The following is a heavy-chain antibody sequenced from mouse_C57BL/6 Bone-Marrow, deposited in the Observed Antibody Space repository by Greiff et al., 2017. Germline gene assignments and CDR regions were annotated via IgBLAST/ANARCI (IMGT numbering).Heavy chain of an antibody. CDR3: ARIGDYDDWYFDV. D-gene: IGHD2-4*01. V-gene: IGHV1-55*01. CDR2: IYPGSGST. Sequence: VQLQQPGAELVKPGASVKMSCKASGYTFTRYWITWVKQRPGQGLEWIGDIYPGSGSTNYNEKFKSKATLTVDTSSSTAYMQLSSLTSEDSAVYYCARIGDYDDWYFDVWGTGTTVTVSS. J-gene: IGHJ1*03. CDR1: GYTFTRYW.